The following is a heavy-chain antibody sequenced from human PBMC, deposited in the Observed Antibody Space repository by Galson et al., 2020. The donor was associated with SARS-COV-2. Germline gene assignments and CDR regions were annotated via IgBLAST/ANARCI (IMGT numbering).Heavy chain of an antibody. CDR2: IRSKEYGAAT. CDR1: GFNFGIYG. CDR3: SREEAYEFFDY. D-gene: IGHD3-3*01. J-gene: IGHJ4*02. Sequence: GGSLRLSCTTSGFNFGIYGLSWFRQAPGKGLEWVGLIRSKEYGAATEYAASVKGRFFISRDDSEGITNLQMNSLKTDDTAVYYCSREEAYEFFDYWGQGALVTISS. V-gene: IGHV3-49*03.